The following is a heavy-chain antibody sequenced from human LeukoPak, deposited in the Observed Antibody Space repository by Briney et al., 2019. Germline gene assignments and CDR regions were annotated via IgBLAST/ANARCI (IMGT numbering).Heavy chain of an antibody. Sequence: GGSLRLSCAASGFMFGSYAMSWVRQAPGKGLEWVSAISGGGDNTYYADFVKGRFTSSRDNSRNTLYLQMNSLRADDTAVYYCAQKPAYYYDSTGYALFDYWGQGTLVTVSS. V-gene: IGHV3-23*01. CDR2: ISGGGDNT. CDR3: AQKPAYYYDSTGYALFDY. J-gene: IGHJ4*02. CDR1: GFMFGSYA. D-gene: IGHD3-22*01.